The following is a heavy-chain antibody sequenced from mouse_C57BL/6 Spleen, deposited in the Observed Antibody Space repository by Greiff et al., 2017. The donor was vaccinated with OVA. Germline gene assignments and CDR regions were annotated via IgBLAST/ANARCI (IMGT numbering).Heavy chain of an antibody. Sequence: QVQLQQSGAELVRPGTSVKMSCKASGYTFTNYWIGWAKQRPGHGLEWIGDIYPGGGYTNYNEKFKGQATLTADKSSSTAYMQFSSLTSEDSAIYYCARRRGDDYDGYAMDYWGQGTSVTVSS. CDR2: IYPGGGYT. D-gene: IGHD2-4*01. CDR3: ARRRGDDYDGYAMDY. CDR1: GYTFTNYW. J-gene: IGHJ4*01. V-gene: IGHV1-63*01.